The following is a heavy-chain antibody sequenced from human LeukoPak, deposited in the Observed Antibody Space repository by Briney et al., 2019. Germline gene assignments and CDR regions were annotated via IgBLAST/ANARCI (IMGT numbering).Heavy chain of an antibody. Sequence: PSDTLSLTCTVSGGSISSSSYYWGWIRQPPGKGLEWIGSIYYSGSTYYNPSLKSRVTISVDTSKNQFSLKLSSVTAADTAVYYCARHASKLTGYFDYWGQGTLVTVSS. CDR3: ARHASKLTGYFDY. D-gene: IGHD2/OR15-2a*01. CDR2: IYYSGST. CDR1: GGSISSSSYY. J-gene: IGHJ4*02. V-gene: IGHV4-39*01.